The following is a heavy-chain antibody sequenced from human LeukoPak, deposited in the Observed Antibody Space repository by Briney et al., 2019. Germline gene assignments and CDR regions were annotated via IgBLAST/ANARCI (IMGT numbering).Heavy chain of an antibody. CDR3: ARHQRRGYCSSTSCLNAFDI. J-gene: IGHJ3*02. CDR1: GGSFSGYY. CDR2: INHSGST. V-gene: IGHV4-34*01. Sequence: PSETLSLTCAVYGGSFSGYYWSWIRQPPGKGLEWIGEINHSGSTNYNPSLKSRVTISVDTSKNQFSLKLSSVTAADTAVYYCARHQRRGYCSSTSCLNAFDIWGQGTMVTVSS. D-gene: IGHD2-2*03.